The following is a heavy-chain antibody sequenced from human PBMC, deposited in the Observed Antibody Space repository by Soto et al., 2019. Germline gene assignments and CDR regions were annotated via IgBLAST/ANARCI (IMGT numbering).Heavy chain of an antibody. J-gene: IGHJ4*02. D-gene: IGHD6-13*01. CDR3: VRAAGIAAAGSSQGVL. CDR2: IKSKADGGTT. V-gene: IGHV3-15*01. CDR1: EFTFANAW. Sequence: GGSLRLSCAASEFTFANAWISWVRQAPGKGLEWVGRIKSKADGGTTDYAAPVKGRFTVSRDNSKNTVSLQMDSLTGEDPALYYCVRAAGIAAAGSSQGVLWGQGTLVTVSS.